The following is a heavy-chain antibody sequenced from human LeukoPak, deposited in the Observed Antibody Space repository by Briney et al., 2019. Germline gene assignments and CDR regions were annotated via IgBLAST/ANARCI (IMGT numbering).Heavy chain of an antibody. D-gene: IGHD6-13*01. CDR2: ISSSGSTK. V-gene: IGHV3-48*03. CDR1: GFTFSSYE. CDR3: ATLRPRQQLVVDH. J-gene: IGHJ4*02. Sequence: GGSLRLSCAAPGFTFSSYEMNWVRQAPGKGLEWVSYISSSGSTKYYADSVKGRFTISRDNALNSLYLQMSSLRAEDTAVYYCATLRPRQQLVVDHWGQGTLVTLSS.